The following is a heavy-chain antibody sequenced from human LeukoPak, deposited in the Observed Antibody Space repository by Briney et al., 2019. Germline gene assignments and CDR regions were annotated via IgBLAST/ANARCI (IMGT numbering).Heavy chain of an antibody. CDR1: GFIFSSYW. CDR3: ARDPSSWNGYFDS. D-gene: IGHD6-13*01. V-gene: IGHV3-74*01. J-gene: IGHJ4*02. CDR2: IEGDGIST. Sequence: GSLRLSCEASGFIFSSYWMHWVRQAPGKGLVWVSRIEGDGISTSYADSMRGRFTISRDNARNTMYLQMNSLRADDTAVYYCARDPSSWNGYFDSWGQGTLVTVSS.